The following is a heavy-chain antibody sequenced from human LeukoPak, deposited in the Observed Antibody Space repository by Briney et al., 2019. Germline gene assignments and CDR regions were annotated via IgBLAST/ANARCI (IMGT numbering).Heavy chain of an antibody. J-gene: IGHJ4*02. CDR3: ARRNSGYDSVDY. D-gene: IGHD5-12*01. V-gene: IGHV1-69*02. CDR2: IIPILGIA. CDR1: GGTFSSYT. Sequence: ASVEVSCKASGGTFSSYTISWVRQAPGQGLEWMGRIIPILGIANYAQKFQGRVTITADKSTSTAYMELSSLRSEDTAVYYCARRNSGYDSVDYWGQGTLVTVSS.